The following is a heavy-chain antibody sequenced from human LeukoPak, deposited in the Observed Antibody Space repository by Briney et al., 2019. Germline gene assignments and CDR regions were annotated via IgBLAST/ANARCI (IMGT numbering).Heavy chain of an antibody. J-gene: IGHJ6*02. Sequence: SETLSLTCTVSGGSISSYYWSWIRQPPGKGLEWIGYIYYSGSTNYNPSLKSRVTMSVDTSKNQFSLKLSSVTAADTAVYYCARLDFWNLGGMDVWGQGTTVTVSS. CDR1: GGSISSYY. CDR2: IYYSGST. D-gene: IGHD3-3*01. V-gene: IGHV4-59*08. CDR3: ARLDFWNLGGMDV.